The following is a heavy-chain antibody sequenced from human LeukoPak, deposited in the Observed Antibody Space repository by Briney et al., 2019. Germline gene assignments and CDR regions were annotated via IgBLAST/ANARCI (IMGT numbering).Heavy chain of an antibody. D-gene: IGHD6-19*01. CDR2: INPNSGGT. Sequence: ASVKVSCKASGYTFTDYYMHWVRQAPGQGLEWMGWINPNSGGTNYAQKFQGRVTMTRDTSISTAYMELSRLRSDDTAVYYCARVRVEGPVARGMDVWGQGTTVTVSS. CDR1: GYTFTDYY. V-gene: IGHV1-2*02. J-gene: IGHJ6*02. CDR3: ARVRVEGPVARGMDV.